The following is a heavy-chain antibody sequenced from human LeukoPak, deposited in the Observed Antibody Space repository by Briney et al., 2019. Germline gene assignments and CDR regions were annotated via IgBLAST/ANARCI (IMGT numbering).Heavy chain of an antibody. CDR1: GFTFSSYA. J-gene: IGHJ4*02. D-gene: IGHD2-2*01. CDR2: ISGSGGST. Sequence: GGSLRLSRAASGFTFSSYAMSWVRQAPGKGLEWVSAISGSGGSTYYADSVKGRFAISRDNSKNTLYLQMNSLRAEDTAVYYCAKDHPPYCSSTSCYPFDYWGQGTLVTVSS. V-gene: IGHV3-23*01. CDR3: AKDHPPYCSSTSCYPFDY.